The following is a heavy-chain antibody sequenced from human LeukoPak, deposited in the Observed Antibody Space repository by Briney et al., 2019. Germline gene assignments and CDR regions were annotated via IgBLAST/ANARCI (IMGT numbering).Heavy chain of an antibody. D-gene: IGHD1-7*01. V-gene: IGHV3-43*01. CDR1: GFTFDEYA. CDR3: AKGTVTELQA. CDR2: IMFDGSGI. Sequence: GGSLRLSCAASGFTFDEYAMHWVRQTPGKRLEWVGLIMFDGSGIFYADSVKGRFAISRDNFKDSLYLQIHSLRIDDTALYYCAKGTVTELQARGQGTLVTVSS. J-gene: IGHJ4*02.